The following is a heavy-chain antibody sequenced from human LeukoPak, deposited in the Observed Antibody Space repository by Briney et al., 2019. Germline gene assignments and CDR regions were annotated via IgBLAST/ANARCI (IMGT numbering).Heavy chain of an antibody. CDR3: ARDKIVGATNFDY. J-gene: IGHJ4*02. CDR1: RFTLSTYW. D-gene: IGHD1-26*01. Sequence: GGSLRLSCAASRFTLSTYWMSWVRQAPGKGLEWVAHIKQDGSQEYYVDSVKGRFTISRDSAKNSLYLQMNSLRAEDTAVYYCARDKIVGATNFDYWGQGTLVTVSS. CDR2: IKQDGSQE. V-gene: IGHV3-7*01.